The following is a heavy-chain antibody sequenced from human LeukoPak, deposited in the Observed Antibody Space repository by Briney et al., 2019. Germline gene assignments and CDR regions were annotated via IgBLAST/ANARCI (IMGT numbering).Heavy chain of an antibody. D-gene: IGHD1-26*01. CDR2: IISSSTYI. Sequence: PGGSLRLSCTASGFTFSIYTMTWVRQAPGKGLEWVSSIISSSTYIYYADSVKGRFTISRDNSKNTLYLQMNSLRAEDTAVYYCAPGSAFDYWGQGTLVTVSS. J-gene: IGHJ4*02. CDR1: GFTFSIYT. CDR3: APGSAFDY. V-gene: IGHV3-21*04.